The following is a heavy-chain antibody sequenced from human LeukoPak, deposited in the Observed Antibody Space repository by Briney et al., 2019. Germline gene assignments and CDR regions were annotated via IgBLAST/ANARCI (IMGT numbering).Heavy chain of an antibody. D-gene: IGHD3-22*01. Sequence: GASVKVSCTASGYTFTSYDIHWVRQATGQGLEWMGWMNPNSGNTGYAQKFQGRVTMTRNTSISTAYMELSSLRSEDTAVYYCARREYYYDSSGYYYFYYYYYYGMDVWGQGTTVTVSS. V-gene: IGHV1-8*01. CDR3: ARREYYYDSSGYYYFYYYYYYGMDV. CDR2: MNPNSGNT. CDR1: GYTFTSYD. J-gene: IGHJ6*02.